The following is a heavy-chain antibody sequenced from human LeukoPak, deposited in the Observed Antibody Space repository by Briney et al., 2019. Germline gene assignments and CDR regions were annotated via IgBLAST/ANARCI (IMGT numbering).Heavy chain of an antibody. CDR1: GFTFTDYY. D-gene: IGHD2-21*01. V-gene: IGHV3-11*05. Sequence: GGSLRLSCTAPGFTFTDYYMSWIRLAPGKGLEWVSYITTRSSYTHYADSVKGRFTISRDNSKNTLYLQRSSLRAEDTAVYYCARGRATYCFDYWGQGTLVTVSS. J-gene: IGHJ4*02. CDR2: ITTRSSYT. CDR3: ARGRATYCFDY.